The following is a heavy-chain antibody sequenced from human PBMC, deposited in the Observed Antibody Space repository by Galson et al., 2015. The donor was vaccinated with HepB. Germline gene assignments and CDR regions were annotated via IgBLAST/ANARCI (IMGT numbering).Heavy chain of an antibody. Sequence: SLRLSCAASGFTFSTYAMNWVRQAPGKGLEWVAVISYDGTNKYYADSVKGRFTISRDNSKNTLSLQMNSLRAEDTAVYYCARSVPAALWGQGTLVTVSS. CDR2: ISYDGTNK. V-gene: IGHV3-30-3*01. D-gene: IGHD2-2*01. CDR3: ARSVPAAL. J-gene: IGHJ4*02. CDR1: GFTFSTYA.